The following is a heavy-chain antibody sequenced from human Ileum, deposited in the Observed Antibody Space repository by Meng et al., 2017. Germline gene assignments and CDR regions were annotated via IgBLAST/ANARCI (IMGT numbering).Heavy chain of an antibody. J-gene: IGHJ6*02. Sequence: GGSLRLSCTLSGVPLDDYALSWFRQAPGKGLEWVGHIRNRAYGGSAEYAASVKGRFTISRDDSGGITYLQMNSLKIEDTAVYYCAKGDYYDDSGDYHPRDVWGQGTTVTVSS. CDR2: IRNRAYGGSA. CDR3: AKGDYYDDSGDYHPRDV. CDR1: GVPLDDYA. V-gene: IGHV3-49*03. D-gene: IGHD3-22*01.